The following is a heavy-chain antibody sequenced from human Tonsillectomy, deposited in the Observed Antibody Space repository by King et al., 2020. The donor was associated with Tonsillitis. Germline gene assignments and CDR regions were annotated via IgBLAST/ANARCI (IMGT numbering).Heavy chain of an antibody. CDR1: GFSLSTARMG. CDR3: ARIDMLTGSDY. V-gene: IGHV2-26*01. D-gene: IGHD3-9*01. J-gene: IGHJ4*02. Sequence: FTLKESGPVLVKPTETLTLTFTVSGFSLSTARMGVTWIRQSPGKTLEWLAHISSNDAKSYSTPLKSRLTISKDTSKSQVVLSMIKMDPVDTGTYYCARIDMLTGSDYWGQGTLVTVSS. CDR2: ISSNDAK.